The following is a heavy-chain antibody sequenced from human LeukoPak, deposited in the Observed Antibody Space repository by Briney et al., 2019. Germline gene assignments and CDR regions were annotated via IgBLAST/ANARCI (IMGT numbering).Heavy chain of an antibody. Sequence: SETLSLTCTVSGGSISSYYWSWIRRPPGKGLEWIGYIYYSGSTNYNPSLKSRVTISVDTSKNQFSPKLSSVTAADTAVYYCARVQDATYYYDSSGDDAFDIWGQGTMVTVSS. CDR1: GGSISSYY. J-gene: IGHJ3*02. D-gene: IGHD3-22*01. CDR2: IYYSGST. V-gene: IGHV4-59*01. CDR3: ARVQDATYYYDSSGDDAFDI.